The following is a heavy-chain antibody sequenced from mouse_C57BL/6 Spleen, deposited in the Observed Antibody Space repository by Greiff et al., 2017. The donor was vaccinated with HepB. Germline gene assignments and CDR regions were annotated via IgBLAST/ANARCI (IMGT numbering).Heavy chain of an antibody. CDR1: GFSLTSYG. V-gene: IGHV2-2*01. CDR3: ARRDGTYWYFDF. CDR2: IWSGGST. J-gene: IGHJ1*03. D-gene: IGHD2-1*01. Sequence: VQLQQSGPGLVQPSQSLSITCTVSGFSLTSYGVHWVRQSPGKGLEWLGVIWSGGSTDYNAAFISRLSISKDKSKSQVFFKMNRLQADDTAIYYCARRDGTYWYFDFWGTGTTVTVSS.